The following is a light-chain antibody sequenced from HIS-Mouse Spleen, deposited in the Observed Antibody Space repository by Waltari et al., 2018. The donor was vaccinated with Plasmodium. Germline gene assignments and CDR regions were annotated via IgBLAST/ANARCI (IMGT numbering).Light chain of an antibody. CDR2: DVS. CDR1: SSDAGGYTY. Sequence: QSALTQPASVSGSPGQSTTISCTGPSSDAGGYTYVSWYQQHPGKAPKLRIYDVSNRPSGVSNRFSGSKSGNTASLTISGLQAEGEADYYCSSYTSSSTLVFGGGTKLTVL. J-gene: IGLJ2*01. V-gene: IGLV2-14*03. CDR3: SSYTSSSTLV.